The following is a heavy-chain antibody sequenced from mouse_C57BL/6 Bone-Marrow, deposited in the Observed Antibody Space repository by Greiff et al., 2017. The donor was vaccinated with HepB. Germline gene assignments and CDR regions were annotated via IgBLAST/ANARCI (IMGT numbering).Heavy chain of an antibody. D-gene: IGHD1-1*01. CDR1: GYSFTGYY. V-gene: IGHV1-42*01. CDR2: INPSTGGT. Sequence: VQLQQSGPELVKPGASVKISCKASGYSFTGYYMNWVKQSPEKSLEWIGEINPSTGGTTYNQKFKAKATLTVDKSSSTAYMQLKSLTSEDSAVYYCAIKGIYYGSSHWYFDVWGTGTTVTVSS. J-gene: IGHJ1*03. CDR3: AIKGIYYGSSHWYFDV.